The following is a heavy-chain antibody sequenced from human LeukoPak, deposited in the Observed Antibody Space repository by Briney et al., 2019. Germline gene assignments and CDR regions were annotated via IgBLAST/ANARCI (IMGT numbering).Heavy chain of an antibody. CDR1: GGSISSYY. CDR3: ARVTKTPEGYYFDY. Sequence: SETLSLTCTVSGGSISSYYWSWIRQPPGKGLEWIGYIYYSGSTNYNPSLKSRVTISVDTSKNQFSLKLSSVTAADTAVYYCARVTKTPEGYYFDYWGQGTLVTVSS. D-gene: IGHD1-14*01. J-gene: IGHJ4*02. V-gene: IGHV4-59*01. CDR2: IYYSGST.